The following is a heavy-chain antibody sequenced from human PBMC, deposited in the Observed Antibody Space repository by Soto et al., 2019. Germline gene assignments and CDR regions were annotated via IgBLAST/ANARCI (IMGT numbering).Heavy chain of an antibody. CDR1: GDSVSRDSIS. CDR3: ARSRPPDV. D-gene: IGHD6-6*01. Sequence: PSQTLSLTCAISGDSVSRDSISWTWIRQSPSRGLEWLGRTYYVSKWYYEYAGSVKSRITINPDTSKNQFSLQLNSVTPEDTAVYYCARSRPPDVWGQGTTVTVS. J-gene: IGHJ6*02. CDR2: TYYVSKWYY. V-gene: IGHV6-1*01.